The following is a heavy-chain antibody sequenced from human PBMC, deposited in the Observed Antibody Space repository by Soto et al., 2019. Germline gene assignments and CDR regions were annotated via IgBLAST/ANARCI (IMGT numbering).Heavy chain of an antibody. CDR2: IYHSGST. D-gene: IGHD5-12*01. CDR1: GGSISSYY. V-gene: IGHV4-59*12. J-gene: IGHJ4*02. CDR3: ARVEMATIWVDY. Sequence: SETLSLTCPVSGGSISSYYWSWIRQPPGKGLEWIGYIYHSGSTYYNPSLKSRVTISVDRSKNQFSLKLSSVTAADTAVYYCARVEMATIWVDYWGQGTLVTVSS.